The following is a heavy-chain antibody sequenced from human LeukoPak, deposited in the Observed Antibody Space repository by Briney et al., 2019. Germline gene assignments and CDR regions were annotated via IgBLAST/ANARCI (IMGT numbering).Heavy chain of an antibody. CDR3: ARVYGDYDYVWGSYRRKGYFDY. D-gene: IGHD3-16*02. V-gene: IGHV4-39*07. CDR2: FYYSGST. CDR1: GGSISSSSYY. Sequence: SETLSLTCTVSGGSISSSSYYWGWIRQPPGKGLEWIGTFYYSGSTYYNPSLKSRVTISVDTSKNQFSLKLSSVTAADTAVYYCARVYGDYDYVWGSYRRKGYFDYWGQGTLVTVSS. J-gene: IGHJ4*02.